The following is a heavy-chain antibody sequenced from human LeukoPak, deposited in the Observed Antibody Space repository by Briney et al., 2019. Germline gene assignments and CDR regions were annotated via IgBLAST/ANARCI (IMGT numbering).Heavy chain of an antibody. Sequence: GGSLRLSCAASGFTFDDYAMHWVRQAPGKGLEWVSGISWNSGGIGYADSVKGRFTISRDNAKNSLYLQMNSLRAEDTALYYCAKEASSSWFDPWGQGTLVTVSS. J-gene: IGHJ5*02. D-gene: IGHD6-6*01. CDR2: ISWNSGGI. CDR1: GFTFDDYA. CDR3: AKEASSSWFDP. V-gene: IGHV3-9*01.